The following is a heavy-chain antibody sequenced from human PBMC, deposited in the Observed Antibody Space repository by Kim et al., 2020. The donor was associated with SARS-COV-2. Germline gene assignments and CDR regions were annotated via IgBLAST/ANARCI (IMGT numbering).Heavy chain of an antibody. J-gene: IGHJ6*02. CDR3: ARDLRIVRGALDLYYYYGMDV. CDR1: GYTFTSYY. V-gene: IGHV1-46*01. Sequence: ASVKVSCKASGYTFTSYYMHWVRQAPGQGLEWMGIINPSGGSTSYAQKFQGRVTMTRDTSTSTVYMELSSLRSEDTAVYYCARDLRIVRGALDLYYYYGMDVWGQGTTVTVSS. CDR2: INPSGGST. D-gene: IGHD3-10*01.